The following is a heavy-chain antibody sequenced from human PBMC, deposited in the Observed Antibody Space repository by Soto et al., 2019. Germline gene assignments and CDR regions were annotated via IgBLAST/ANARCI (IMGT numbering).Heavy chain of an antibody. V-gene: IGHV5-51*01. J-gene: IGHJ6*02. CDR1: GYSFTSYW. Sequence: PGESLKISCKGSGYSFTSYWIGWVRQMPGKGLEWMGIIYPGDSDTRYSPSFQGQVTISADKSISTAADTAVYYCARAQDIVVVPAALDVWGQGTTVTVSS. CDR2: IYPGDSDT. CDR3: PAALDV. D-gene: IGHD2-2*01.